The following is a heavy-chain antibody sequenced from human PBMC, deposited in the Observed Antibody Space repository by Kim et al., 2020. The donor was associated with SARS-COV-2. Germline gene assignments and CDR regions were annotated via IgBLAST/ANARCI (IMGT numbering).Heavy chain of an antibody. D-gene: IGHD3-22*01. J-gene: IGHJ4*02. V-gene: IGHV3-30*02. Sequence: YYADSVKGRFTISRDNSKNTLYLQMNSLRAEDTAVYYCAKSRYDSSEIDYWGQGTLVTVSS. CDR3: AKSRYDSSEIDY.